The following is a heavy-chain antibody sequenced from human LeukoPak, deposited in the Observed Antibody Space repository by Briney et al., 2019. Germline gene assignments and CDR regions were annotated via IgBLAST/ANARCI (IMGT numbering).Heavy chain of an antibody. J-gene: IGHJ6*02. D-gene: IGHD2-2*01. Sequence: SETLSLTCTVSGGSISSGGYYWSWIRQHPGKGLEWIGYIYYSGSTYYNPSLKSRVTISVDTSKDQFSLKLSSVTAADTAVYYCARGGYRSSTSCSIWRIYYYYGMDVWGQGTTVTVSS. CDR3: ARGGYRSSTSCSIWRIYYYYGMDV. CDR1: GGSISSGGYY. V-gene: IGHV4-31*03. CDR2: IYYSGST.